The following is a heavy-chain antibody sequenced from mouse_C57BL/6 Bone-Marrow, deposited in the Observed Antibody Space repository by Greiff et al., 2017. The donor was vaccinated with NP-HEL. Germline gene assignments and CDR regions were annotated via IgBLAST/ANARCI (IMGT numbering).Heavy chain of an antibody. CDR2: ISSGSSTI. CDR1: GFTFSDYG. D-gene: IGHD1-1*01. V-gene: IGHV5-17*01. CDR3: ARGSTTVEGDAMDY. Sequence: EVMLVESGGGLVKPGGSLKLSCAASGFTFSDYGMHWVRQAPEKGLEWVAYISSGSSTIYYADTVKGRFTISRDNAKNTLFLQMTILRSEDTAMYYCARGSTTVEGDAMDYWGQGTSVTVSS. J-gene: IGHJ4*01.